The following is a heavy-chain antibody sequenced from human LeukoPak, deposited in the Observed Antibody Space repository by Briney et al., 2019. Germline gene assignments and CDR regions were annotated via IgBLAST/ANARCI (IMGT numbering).Heavy chain of an antibody. CDR1: GYSISSGYY. CDR2: INHSGST. V-gene: IGHV4-38-2*02. Sequence: SETLSLTCTVSGYSISSGYYWSWIRQPPGKGLEWIGEINHSGSTNYNPSLKSRVTISVDTSKNQFSLKLSSVTAADTAVYYCARGAYCSSTSCYAKMYNWFDPWGQGTLVTVSS. CDR3: ARGAYCSSTSCYAKMYNWFDP. D-gene: IGHD2-2*01. J-gene: IGHJ5*02.